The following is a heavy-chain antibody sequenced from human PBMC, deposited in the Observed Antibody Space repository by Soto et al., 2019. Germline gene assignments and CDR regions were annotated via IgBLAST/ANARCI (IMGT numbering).Heavy chain of an antibody. CDR2: IYYSGST. CDR3: ARGIAAAGSYYFDY. V-gene: IGHV4-59*01. D-gene: IGHD6-13*01. Sequence: SETLSLTCTVSGGSISSYYWSWIRQPPGKGLEWIGYIYYSGSTNCNPSLKSRVTISVDMSKNQFSLRLSSVTAADTAVYYCARGIAAAGSYYFDYWGQGTLVTVSS. CDR1: GGSISSYY. J-gene: IGHJ4*02.